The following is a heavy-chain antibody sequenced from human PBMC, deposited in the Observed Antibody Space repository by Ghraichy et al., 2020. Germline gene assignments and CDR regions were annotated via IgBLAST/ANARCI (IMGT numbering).Heavy chain of an antibody. Sequence: LSLTCAASGFTFSSYSINWVRQAPGKGLEWVSSISSSSSYIYYADSVKGRFTISRDNAKNSLYLQMNSLRAEDTAVYYCARAPDSYYFDYWGQGTLVTVSS. V-gene: IGHV3-21*01. D-gene: IGHD2-21*02. CDR2: ISSSSSYI. J-gene: IGHJ4*02. CDR1: GFTFSSYS. CDR3: ARAPDSYYFDY.